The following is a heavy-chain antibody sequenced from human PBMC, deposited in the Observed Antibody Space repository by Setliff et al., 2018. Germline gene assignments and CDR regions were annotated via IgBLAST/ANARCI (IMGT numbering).Heavy chain of an antibody. CDR1: GFTISNYW. Sequence: PGGSLRLSCVASGFTISNYWMAWVRQAPGKGLEWVADIRQDGTNKYYMDSVEGRFTISRDNSKNSVYLQMNSLRAEDTAVYYCARSRGVTMATQYFDYWGQGTLVTVSS. V-gene: IGHV3-7*01. CDR3: ARSRGVTMATQYFDY. D-gene: IGHD3-10*01. CDR2: IRQDGTNK. J-gene: IGHJ4*02.